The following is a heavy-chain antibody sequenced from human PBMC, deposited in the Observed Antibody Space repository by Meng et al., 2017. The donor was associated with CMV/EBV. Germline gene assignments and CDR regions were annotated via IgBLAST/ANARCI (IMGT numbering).Heavy chain of an antibody. Sequence: HVQLVLSGAEVKKPGSSVNVSCKASEGTLSSDAISWVRQAPGQGLEWMGGIIPIFGTANYAQKFQGRVTITADESTSTAYMELSSLRSEDTAVYYCARIYDSSGYYNYYFDYWGQGTLVTVSS. CDR3: ARIYDSSGYYNYYFDY. CDR2: IIPIFGTA. D-gene: IGHD3-22*01. J-gene: IGHJ4*02. CDR1: EGTLSSDA. V-gene: IGHV1-69*12.